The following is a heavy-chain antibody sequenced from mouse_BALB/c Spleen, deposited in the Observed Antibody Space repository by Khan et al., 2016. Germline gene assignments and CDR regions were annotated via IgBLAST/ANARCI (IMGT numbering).Heavy chain of an antibody. CDR3: ARGSNWDYWYVDD. J-gene: IGHJ1*01. CDR2: LSYGGST. Sequence: EVQLQESGPGLVRPSQSLSLTCTVTGYSITSDYAWNWIRQFPGNKLEWMGYLSYGGSTNYNPSLNSRISITRNTSKNQFFLLLNSVTTEDTSTYYCARGSNWDYWYVDDWGAGTTVTISS. V-gene: IGHV3-2*02. D-gene: IGHD4-1*01. CDR1: GYSITSDYA.